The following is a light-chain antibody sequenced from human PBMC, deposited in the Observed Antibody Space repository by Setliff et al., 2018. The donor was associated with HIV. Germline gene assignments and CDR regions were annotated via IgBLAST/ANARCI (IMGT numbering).Light chain of an antibody. J-gene: IGLJ1*01. CDR3: ASNTSSSTPDV. Sequence: QSALTQPASVSRSPGQSITISCTGTTSDVGAYDYVSWYQQHPGKAPMLLIYDVSVRSLCVSRRFSGSKSGNTAALTISGLQTEDEADYYCASNTSSSTPDVFGTGTKVTVL. CDR2: DVS. CDR1: TSDVGAYDY. V-gene: IGLV2-14*03.